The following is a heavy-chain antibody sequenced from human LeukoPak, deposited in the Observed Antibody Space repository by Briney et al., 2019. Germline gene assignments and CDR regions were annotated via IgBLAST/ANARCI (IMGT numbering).Heavy chain of an antibody. V-gene: IGHV4-4*07. CDR3: ARDTETRSALNYYYYMDV. CDR2: IYSSGST. CDR1: GGSISSYY. Sequence: SETLSLTCTGSGGSISSYYWSWIRQPAGKGLEWIGRIYSSGSTNYNPSLKRRVTISVDTSTNQFSLKLSSVTAADTDVYYCARDTETRSALNYYYYMDVWGKGTTVTVSS. J-gene: IGHJ6*03. D-gene: IGHD4-17*01.